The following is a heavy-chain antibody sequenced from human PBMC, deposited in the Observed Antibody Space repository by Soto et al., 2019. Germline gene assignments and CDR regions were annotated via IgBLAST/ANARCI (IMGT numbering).Heavy chain of an antibody. D-gene: IGHD3-22*01. CDR3: ARTPPAYYDSSGPFAY. CDR1: GYTFTSYY. Sequence: ASMLVSGTTSGYTFTSYYMHWAPQAPGQGLEGMGIINPSGGSTRYAQKFQGRVTMTSDTSTSTVYMELSSLRSEDTAVYYCARTPPAYYDSSGPFAYRGQGTLVTVS. V-gene: IGHV1-46*01. CDR2: INPSGGST. J-gene: IGHJ4*02.